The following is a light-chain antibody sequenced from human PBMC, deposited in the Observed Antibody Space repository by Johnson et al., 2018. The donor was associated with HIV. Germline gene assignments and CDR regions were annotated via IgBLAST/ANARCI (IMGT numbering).Light chain of an antibody. CDR1: SSDMGNYA. CDR2: ENN. J-gene: IGLJ1*01. Sequence: QYVLTQPPSVSAAPGQKVTISCSGSSSDMGNYAVSWYQQLPGTAPKLLICENNKRPSGISDRFSDSQSGTSATLAITGLQPGDEADYYCGTWDTSLGAQYVFGSGTKVTVL. CDR3: GTWDTSLGAQYV. V-gene: IGLV1-51*02.